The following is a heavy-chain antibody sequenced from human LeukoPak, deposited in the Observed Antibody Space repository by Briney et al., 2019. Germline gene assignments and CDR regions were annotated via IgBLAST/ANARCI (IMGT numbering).Heavy chain of an antibody. Sequence: ASVKVSCKASGYTFTTYDINWVRQATGQGLEWKGWINPNSGNTGYAQKFQGRVTITRNTSICTAYMELSSLRSEDTAVYYCARAREHLARLANWFDPWGQGTLVTVSS. D-gene: IGHD1-26*01. CDR1: GYTFTTYD. V-gene: IGHV1-8*03. CDR2: INPNSGNT. CDR3: ARAREHLARLANWFDP. J-gene: IGHJ5*02.